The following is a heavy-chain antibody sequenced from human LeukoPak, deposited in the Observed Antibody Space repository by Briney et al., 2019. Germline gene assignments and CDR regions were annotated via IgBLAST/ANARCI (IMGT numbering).Heavy chain of an antibody. V-gene: IGHV3-49*03. D-gene: IGHD3-10*01. CDR2: IRSKAYGGTT. J-gene: IGHJ3*02. CDR3: TRGWGFGELIRVSPTAFDI. Sequence: PGGSLRLSCTASGFTFGDYAMTWLRQAPGKGLEWIGFIRSKAYGGTTEHAASVKGRFTISRDDSKGIAYLQMNSLKTEDTAVYYCTRGWGFGELIRVSPTAFDIWGQGTMVTVSS. CDR1: GFTFGDYA.